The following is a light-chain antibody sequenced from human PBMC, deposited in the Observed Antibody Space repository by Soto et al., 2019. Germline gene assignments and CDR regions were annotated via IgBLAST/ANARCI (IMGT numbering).Light chain of an antibody. CDR3: CSYAGGNTYV. Sequence: QSALTQPRSVSGSPGQSVTISCTGTSSDVGGYRYVSWYQQHPATAPKLMIFDVNKRPSGVPDRFSGSKSGNTASLTISGLQTEDEADYYCCSYAGGNTYVFGTGTKLTVL. CDR1: SSDVGGYRY. V-gene: IGLV2-11*01. CDR2: DVN. J-gene: IGLJ1*01.